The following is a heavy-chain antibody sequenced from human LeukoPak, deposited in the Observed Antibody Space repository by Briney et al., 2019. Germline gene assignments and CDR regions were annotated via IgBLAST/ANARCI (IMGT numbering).Heavy chain of an antibody. Sequence: GSLRLSCAASGFTFSSYGMHWVRQAPGKGLEWVSGINWNGGSTGYADSVKGRFTISRDNAKNSLYLQMNSLRAEDTALYYCARDLVDIVATTRVWYFDLWGRGTLVTVSS. CDR3: ARDLVDIVATTRVWYFDL. V-gene: IGHV3-20*04. CDR2: INWNGGST. J-gene: IGHJ2*01. CDR1: GFTFSSYG. D-gene: IGHD5-12*01.